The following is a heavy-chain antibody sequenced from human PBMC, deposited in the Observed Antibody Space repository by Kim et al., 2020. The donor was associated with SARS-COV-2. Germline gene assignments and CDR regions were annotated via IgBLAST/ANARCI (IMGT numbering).Heavy chain of an antibody. J-gene: IGHJ3*02. Sequence: SETLSLTCTVSGGSISSGGYYWSWIRQHPGKGLEWIGYIYYSGNTYYNPSLKSRVTISVDTSKNQFSLKLSSVTAADTAVYYCARAPITMIVVVNAFDIWGQGTMVTVSS. D-gene: IGHD3-22*01. CDR2: IYYSGNT. CDR1: GGSISSGGYY. V-gene: IGHV4-31*03. CDR3: ARAPITMIVVVNAFDI.